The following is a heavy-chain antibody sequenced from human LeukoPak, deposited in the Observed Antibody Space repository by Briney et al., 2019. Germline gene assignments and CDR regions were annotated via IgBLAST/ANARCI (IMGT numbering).Heavy chain of an antibody. CDR3: ATAGAFYFQN. V-gene: IGHV3-74*01. CDR2: IDGDARTI. J-gene: IGHJ4*02. CDR1: GFTFSTTW. D-gene: IGHD7-27*01. Sequence: PGGSLRLSCAASGFTFSTTWVHWVRQAPGQGLVWVSRIDGDARTIDYADSVKGRFIISRDNAKNTLYLQMNSLRLEDTAVYYCATAGAFYFQNWGQGTLVTVSS.